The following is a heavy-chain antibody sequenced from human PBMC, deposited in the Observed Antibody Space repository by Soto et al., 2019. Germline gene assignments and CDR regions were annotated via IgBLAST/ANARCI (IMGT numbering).Heavy chain of an antibody. CDR1: GGTFSSYA. Sequence: SVKVSCKASGGTFSSYAISWVRQAPGQGLEWMGGIIPIFGTANYAQKFQGIVTITADESTSTAYMELSSLRSEDTAVYYCARSDPGIAVAGISSPHYWGQGTLVTVS. CDR3: ARSDPGIAVAGISSPHY. D-gene: IGHD6-19*01. CDR2: IIPIFGTA. V-gene: IGHV1-69*13. J-gene: IGHJ4*02.